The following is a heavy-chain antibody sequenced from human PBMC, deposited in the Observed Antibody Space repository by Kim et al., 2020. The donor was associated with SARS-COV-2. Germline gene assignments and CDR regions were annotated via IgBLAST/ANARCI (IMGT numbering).Heavy chain of an antibody. D-gene: IGHD1-1*01. CDR3: AKDWGELDPLGGMDV. J-gene: IGHJ6*02. CDR2: ISWNSGSI. Sequence: GGSLRLSCAASGFTFGDYAMHWVRQAPGKGLEWVSGISWNSGSIGYADSVKGRFTISRDNAKNSLYLQMNSLRAEDTALYYCAKDWGELDPLGGMDVWGQGTTVTVSS. V-gene: IGHV3-9*01. CDR1: GFTFGDYA.